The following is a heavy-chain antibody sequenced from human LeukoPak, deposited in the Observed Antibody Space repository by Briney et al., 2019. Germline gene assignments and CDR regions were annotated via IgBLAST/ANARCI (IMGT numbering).Heavy chain of an antibody. CDR2: IYYSGST. V-gene: IGHV4-59*08. CDR3: ARHSADYYGSGSPIDY. J-gene: IGHJ4*02. Sequence: SETLSLTCTVSGGSISSYYWSWIRQPPGKGLEWIGYIYYSGSTNYNPSLKSRVTISVDTSKNQFSLKLSSVTAADTAVYYCARHSADYYGSGSPIDYWGQGTLVTVSS. D-gene: IGHD3-10*01. CDR1: GGSISSYY.